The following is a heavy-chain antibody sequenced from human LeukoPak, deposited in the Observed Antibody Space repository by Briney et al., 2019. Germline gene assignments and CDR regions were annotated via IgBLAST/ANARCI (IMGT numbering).Heavy chain of an antibody. CDR2: INPDSGGT. V-gene: IGHV1-2*02. D-gene: IGHD1-26*01. CDR3: AREGSGSYGPFSI. CDR1: GYTITGFY. J-gene: IGHJ3*02. Sequence: ASVKVSCKASGYTITGFYMHWVRQAPGQGLEWMGWINPDSGGTNYAQKFQGRVTMTSDTSISTAYMELSRLRSDDTAVYYCAREGSGSYGPFSIWGQGTMVTVS.